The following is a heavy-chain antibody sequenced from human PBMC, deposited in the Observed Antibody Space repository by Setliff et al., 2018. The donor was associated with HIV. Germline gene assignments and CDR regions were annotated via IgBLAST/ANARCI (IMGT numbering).Heavy chain of an antibody. J-gene: IGHJ3*01. CDR1: GGTFINSA. CDR3: APGRHYYDSSDYPANPFDV. V-gene: IGHV1-69*13. CDR2: IIPIFGTG. D-gene: IGHD3-22*01. Sequence: SVKVSCKASGGTFINSAFNWVRQAPGQGLEWMGWIIPIFGTGNYEQNFQGRVTITADGYTSTAYMELTSLRSEDTAVYYCAPGRHYYDSSDYPANPFDVWCQGTLVTVAS.